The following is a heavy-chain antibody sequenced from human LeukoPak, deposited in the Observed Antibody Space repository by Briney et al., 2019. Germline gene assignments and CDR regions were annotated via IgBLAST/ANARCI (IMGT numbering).Heavy chain of an antibody. J-gene: IGHJ4*02. Sequence: PGGSLRLSCAASGFTFSSYAMSWVRQAPGKGLEWVSAISGSGGSTYYADSVKGRFIISRDNAKNSLFLQMSSLRDEDTALYYCARGWAAIPDWGQGTLVTVSS. D-gene: IGHD2-21*02. CDR2: ISGSGGST. CDR1: GFTFSSYA. V-gene: IGHV3-23*01. CDR3: ARGWAAIPD.